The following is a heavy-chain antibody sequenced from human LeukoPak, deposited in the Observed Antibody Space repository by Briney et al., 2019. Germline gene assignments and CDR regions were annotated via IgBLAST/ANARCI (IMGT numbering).Heavy chain of an antibody. J-gene: IGHJ4*02. CDR2: IYHRGTT. CDR1: GYSISSGYY. D-gene: IGHD3-22*01. CDR3: ARIAMFYYESSGYYSDY. Sequence: PSETLSLTCAVSGYSISSGYYWGWIRQPPGKGREWFGTIYHRGTTYYNPSLKRRVTISVDTSKNQFSLKLSSVTAADTAVYYCARIAMFYYESSGYYSDYWGQGTLVTVSS. V-gene: IGHV4-38-2*01.